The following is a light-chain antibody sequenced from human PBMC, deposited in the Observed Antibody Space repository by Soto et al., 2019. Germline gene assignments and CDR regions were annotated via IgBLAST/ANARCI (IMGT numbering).Light chain of an antibody. CDR1: QSVSSSY. Sequence: EIVLTQSPGTLSLSPGKRATLSCRASQSVSSSYLAWYHQKPGPAPKLLIFDASTRATGVPARFSGSGSGTEFSITVSSLQSEDIAVYFCQQYNNWPPNFGQGTRLEIK. V-gene: IGKV3-15*01. CDR2: DAS. J-gene: IGKJ5*01. CDR3: QQYNNWPPN.